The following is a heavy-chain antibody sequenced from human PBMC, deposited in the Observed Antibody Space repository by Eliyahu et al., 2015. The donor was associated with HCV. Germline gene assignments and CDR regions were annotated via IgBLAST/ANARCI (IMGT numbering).Heavy chain of an antibody. Sequence: QVQLQESGPGLVKPSETLSLTCTVXGGSITTYYWSWIRQPPGKGLEWIGYIHXSGSTNYNPPLKSRATISVDTSKNQFSLSLTSVTAADTAVYYCASGGGGIAVAGTGGWFDPWGQGTLVTVSS. CDR1: GGSITTYY. V-gene: IGHV4-59*01. J-gene: IGHJ5*02. CDR2: IHXSGST. D-gene: IGHD6-19*01. CDR3: ASGGGGIAVAGTGGWFDP.